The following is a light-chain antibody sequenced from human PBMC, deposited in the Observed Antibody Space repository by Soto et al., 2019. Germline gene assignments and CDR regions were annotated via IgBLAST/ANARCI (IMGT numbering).Light chain of an antibody. CDR2: DVS. CDR3: CSYVGSDTYVV. CDR1: SSDVGGYNY. Sequence: QSALTQPASVSGSPGQSITISCTGTSSDVGGYNYVSWYQQYPGKAPKLMIYDVSNRPSGVSNRFSGSKSGNTASLTISGLQAEDEADYSCCSYVGSDTYVVFGGGTQLTVL. V-gene: IGLV2-14*01. J-gene: IGLJ2*01.